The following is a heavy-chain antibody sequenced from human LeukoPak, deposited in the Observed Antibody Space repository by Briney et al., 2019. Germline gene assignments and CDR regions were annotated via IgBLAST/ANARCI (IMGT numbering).Heavy chain of an antibody. V-gene: IGHV2-70*01. D-gene: IGHD3-22*01. CDR2: IDWDDDK. J-gene: IGHJ4*02. CDR1: GFSLSTSGMC. Sequence: SGPTLVNPTPTLTLICTFSGFSLSTSGMCVSWIRQPPGKALEWLALIDWDDDKYYSTSLKTRLTISKDTSKNQVVLSMTNMDPVDTATYYCARIRRDYDSSGYYDLTNYCGQGTLVTVSS. CDR3: ARIRRDYDSSGYYDLTNY.